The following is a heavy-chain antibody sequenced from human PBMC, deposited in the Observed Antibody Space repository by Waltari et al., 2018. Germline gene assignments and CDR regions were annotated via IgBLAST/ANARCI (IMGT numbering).Heavy chain of an antibody. D-gene: IGHD2-15*01. Sequence: EVQLLESGGGLVQPGGSLRLSCAASGFTFSSYAMSWVRQAPGKGLEWVSAISGSGGSTYYADACKGRFTISRDNSKNTLYLQMNSLRAEDTAVYYWAKVRGGVAARGAFDIWGQGTMVTVSS. CDR1: GFTFSSYA. V-gene: IGHV3-23*01. CDR3: AKVRGGVAARGAFDI. J-gene: IGHJ3*02. CDR2: ISGSGGST.